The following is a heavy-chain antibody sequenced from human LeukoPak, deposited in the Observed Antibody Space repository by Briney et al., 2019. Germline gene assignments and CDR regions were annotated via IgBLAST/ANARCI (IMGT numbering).Heavy chain of an antibody. V-gene: IGHV3-48*03. Sequence: GGSLRLSCAASGFTFSSYEMDWVRQAPGKGLEWVSCISSSGTTIYYADSVKGRFTISRDNAKNSLFLQVNSLRAEDTAVYYCARSSGTYHFDYWGQGTLVTVSS. J-gene: IGHJ4*02. D-gene: IGHD1-26*01. CDR3: ARSSGTYHFDY. CDR1: GFTFSSYE. CDR2: ISSSGTTI.